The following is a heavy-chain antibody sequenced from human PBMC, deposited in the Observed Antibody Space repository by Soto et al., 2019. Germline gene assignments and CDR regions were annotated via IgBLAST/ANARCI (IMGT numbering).Heavy chain of an antibody. CDR3: ARGWDANS. D-gene: IGHD6-19*01. V-gene: IGHV4-61*01. Sequence: PSETLSLTCTVSGASVSSGNQYWSWIWQPPGKRLEWIGFIYNSVITNYSPSLKSRVSISADTSRNQFSLKMSSVTAADTAVYYCARGWDANSWGQGALVTVSS. J-gene: IGHJ4*02. CDR2: IYNSVIT. CDR1: GASVSSGNQY.